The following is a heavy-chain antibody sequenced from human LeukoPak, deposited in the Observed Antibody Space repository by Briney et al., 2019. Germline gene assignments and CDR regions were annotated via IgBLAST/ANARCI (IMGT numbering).Heavy chain of an antibody. D-gene: IGHD3-22*01. J-gene: IGHJ4*02. CDR2: IYYSGST. Sequence: PSETLSLTCTVSGGSISSYYWSWIRQPPGKGLEWIGYIYYSGSTNYNPSLKSRVTISVDTSKNQFSLKLSSVTAADTAVYYCARSTNYDSSGYYYWGQGTLVTVSS. CDR1: GGSISSYY. CDR3: ARSTNYDSSGYYY. V-gene: IGHV4-59*08.